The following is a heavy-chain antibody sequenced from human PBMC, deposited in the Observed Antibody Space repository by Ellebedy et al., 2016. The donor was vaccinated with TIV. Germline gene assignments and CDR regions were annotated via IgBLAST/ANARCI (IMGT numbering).Heavy chain of an antibody. CDR2: IYYSGNT. CDR1: GGSISSGDYY. CDR3: ARGGDGYIHY. V-gene: IGHV4-30-4*01. D-gene: IGHD5-24*01. J-gene: IGHJ4*02. Sequence: MPSETLSLTCTVSGGSISSGDYYWSWIRQPPGKGLEWIGYIYYSGNTYHNPSLKSRVTISVDTSKNQLSLKLSSVTAADTAVYYCARGGDGYIHYWGQGTLVTVSS.